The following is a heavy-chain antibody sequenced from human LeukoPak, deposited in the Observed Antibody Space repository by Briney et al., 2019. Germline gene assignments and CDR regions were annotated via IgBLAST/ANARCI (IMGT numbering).Heavy chain of an antibody. J-gene: IGHJ6*03. CDR1: GYTFTDYY. CDR3: ATGLRWDTAMVNGHGDYYYYYMDV. D-gene: IGHD5-18*01. Sequence: ASVKVSCKVSGYTFTDYYMHWVQQAPGKGLEWMGLVDPEDGETIYAEKFQGRVTITADTSTDTAYMELSSLRSEDTAVYYCATGLRWDTAMVNGHGDYYYYYMDVWGKGTTVTVSS. CDR2: VDPEDGET. V-gene: IGHV1-69-2*01.